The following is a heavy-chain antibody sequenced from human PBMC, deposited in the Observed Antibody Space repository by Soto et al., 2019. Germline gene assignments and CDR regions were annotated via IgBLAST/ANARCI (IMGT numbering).Heavy chain of an antibody. D-gene: IGHD2-15*01. J-gene: IGHJ4*02. CDR3: ARGMTPLGAPAWYYFDS. CDR2: FSLSGTT. V-gene: IGHV4-4*07. Sequence: LSLTCTVSGASITGSSYWSWIRQPAGKGLEWIGRFSLSGTTNYNPSLRGRVTMSADVSKNQFSLRLTSVTAADTALYYCARGMTPLGAPAWYYFDSWGQGPLVTVSS. CDR1: GASITGSSY.